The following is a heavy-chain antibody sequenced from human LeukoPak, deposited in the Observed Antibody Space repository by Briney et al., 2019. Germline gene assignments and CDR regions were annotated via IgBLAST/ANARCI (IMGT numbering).Heavy chain of an antibody. CDR3: ARDRGNYDILTGYYFNWFDP. Sequence: GGSLRLSCAASGFTFSSYAMSWVRQAPGKGLEWVSAISGSGGSTYYADSVKGRFTISRDNSKNTLYLQMNSLRAEDTAVYYCARDRGNYDILTGYYFNWFDPWGQGTLVTVSS. V-gene: IGHV3-23*01. CDR1: GFTFSSYA. J-gene: IGHJ5*02. CDR2: ISGSGGST. D-gene: IGHD3-9*01.